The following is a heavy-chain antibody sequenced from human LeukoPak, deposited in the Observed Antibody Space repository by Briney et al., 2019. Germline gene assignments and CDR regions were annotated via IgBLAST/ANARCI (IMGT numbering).Heavy chain of an antibody. J-gene: IGHJ4*02. CDR3: ARDDYGDYGHYFDY. CDR1: GFTFSSYS. CDR2: ISSSSSYI. Sequence: GGSLRLSCAASGFTFSSYSMNWVRQAPGKGLEWVSSISSSSSYIYYADSVKGRFTISRGNARNSLYLQMNSLRAEDTAVYYCARDDYGDYGHYFDYWGQGTLVTVSS. V-gene: IGHV3-21*01. D-gene: IGHD4-17*01.